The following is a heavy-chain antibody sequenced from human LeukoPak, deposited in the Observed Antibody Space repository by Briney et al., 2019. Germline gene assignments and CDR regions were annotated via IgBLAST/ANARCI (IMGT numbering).Heavy chain of an antibody. CDR3: ARDLYSSGCLDY. D-gene: IGHD6-19*01. CDR1: GFTVSSNY. J-gene: IGHJ4*02. Sequence: PGGSLRLSCAASGFTVSSNYMSWVRQAPGKGLEWVSVICSGGSTYYADSVKGRFTISRDNSKNTLYLQMNSLRAEDTAVYYCARDLYSSGCLDYWGQGTLVTVSS. CDR2: ICSGGST. V-gene: IGHV3-66*01.